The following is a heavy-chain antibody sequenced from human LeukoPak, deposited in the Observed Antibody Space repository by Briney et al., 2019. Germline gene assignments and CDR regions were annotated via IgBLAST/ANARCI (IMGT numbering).Heavy chain of an antibody. Sequence: GGSLRLSCAASEFTFGTYDMNWVRQAPGKGLEWLSYIDSGSTTMYYADSVKGRFTISRDNAKNSLYLQMNSLRAEDTAVYYCARAEVVAALYYYYGMDVWGQGTTVTVSS. J-gene: IGHJ6*02. CDR3: ARAEVVAALYYYYGMDV. V-gene: IGHV3-48*01. CDR1: EFTFGTYD. CDR2: IDSGSTTM. D-gene: IGHD2-15*01.